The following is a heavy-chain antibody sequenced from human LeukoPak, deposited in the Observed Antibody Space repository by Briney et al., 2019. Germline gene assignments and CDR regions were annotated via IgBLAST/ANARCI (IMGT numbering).Heavy chain of an antibody. CDR1: GGSFSGYY. D-gene: IGHD1-26*01. CDR3: ARMIRVVGATGPYYFDY. Sequence: SETLSLTCAVYGGSFSGYYWSWIRQPPGKGLEWIGEINHSGSTNYNPSLKSRVTISVDTSKNQFSLKLSSVTAADTAVYYCARMIRVVGATGPYYFDYWGQGTLVTVSS. J-gene: IGHJ4*02. V-gene: IGHV4-34*01. CDR2: INHSGST.